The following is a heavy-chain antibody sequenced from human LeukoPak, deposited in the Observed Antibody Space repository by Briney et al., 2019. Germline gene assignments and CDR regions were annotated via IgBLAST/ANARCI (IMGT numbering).Heavy chain of an antibody. CDR3: ARGGIYDFWSGNKYYFDY. CDR2: IYTSGST. CDR1: GGSISSGTYY. J-gene: IGHJ4*02. Sequence: SETLSLTCTVSGGSISSGTYYWTWIRQPAGKGLEWIGRIYTSGSTNYNPSLKSRVTISVDTSKNQFSLKLSSVTAADTAVYYCARGGIYDFWSGNKYYFDYWGQGTLVTVSS. V-gene: IGHV4-61*02. D-gene: IGHD3-3*01.